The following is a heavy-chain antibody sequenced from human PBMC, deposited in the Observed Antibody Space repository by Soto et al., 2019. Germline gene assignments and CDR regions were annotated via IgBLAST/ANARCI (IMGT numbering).Heavy chain of an antibody. CDR1: GFTFSSYW. CDR2: INSDGSMT. Sequence: GGSLRLSCSASGFTFSSYWMHWVRQAPGKGLVWVSHINSDGSMTNYADSVKGRFTISRDNAKNTLYLQMNSLRGEDTAVYYCLYSMSSIWYFDVWGRGTLVTVSS. D-gene: IGHD6-6*01. J-gene: IGHJ2*01. CDR3: LYSMSSIWYFDV. V-gene: IGHV3-74*01.